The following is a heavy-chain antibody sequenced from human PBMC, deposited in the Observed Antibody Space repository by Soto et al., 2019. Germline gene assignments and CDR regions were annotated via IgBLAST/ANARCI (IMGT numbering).Heavy chain of an antibody. V-gene: IGHV1-46*01. J-gene: IGHJ6*02. D-gene: IGHD2-15*01. Sequence: ASVKVSCKASGYTFTSYYMHWVRQAPGQGLEWMGIINPSGGSTSYAQKFQGRVTMTRDTSTSTVYMELSSLRSEDTAVYYCARDLVMIAATYYYYGMDVWGQGTTVTVSS. CDR3: ARDLVMIAATYYYYGMDV. CDR1: GYTFTSYY. CDR2: INPSGGST.